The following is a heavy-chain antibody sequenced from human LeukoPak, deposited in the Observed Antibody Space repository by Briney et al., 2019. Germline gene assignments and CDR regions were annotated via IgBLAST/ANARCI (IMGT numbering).Heavy chain of an antibody. V-gene: IGHV4-34*01. D-gene: IGHD3-10*01. J-gene: IGHJ4*02. CDR1: GGSFSGYY. Sequence: SETLSLTCAVYGGSFSGYYWSWIRQPPGKGLEWIGEINHSGSTNYNPSLKSRVTISVDTSENQFSLKLSSVTAADTAVYYCARGNLLWFGELQYYFDYWGQGTLVTVSS. CDR2: INHSGST. CDR3: ARGNLLWFGELQYYFDY.